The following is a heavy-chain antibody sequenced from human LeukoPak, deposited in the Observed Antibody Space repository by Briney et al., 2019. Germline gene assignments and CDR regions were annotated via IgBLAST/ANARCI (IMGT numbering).Heavy chain of an antibody. D-gene: IGHD3-9*01. V-gene: IGHV4-34*01. CDR3: ARARYDILTGYWFDY. J-gene: IGHJ4*02. CDR1: GGSFSGYY. Sequence: SETLSLTCAVYGGSFSGYYWSWIRQPPGKGLEWIGEINHSGSTNYNPSLKSRVTISVDTSKNQFSLKLSSVTAADTAVYYCARARYDILTGYWFDYWGQGTLVTVSS. CDR2: INHSGST.